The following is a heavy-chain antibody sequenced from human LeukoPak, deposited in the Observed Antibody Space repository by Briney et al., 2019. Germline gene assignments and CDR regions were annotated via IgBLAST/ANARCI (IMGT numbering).Heavy chain of an antibody. CDR3: AREPIVVVPAARDHYYYGMDV. Sequence: ASVKVSCEASGYTFTGYYMHWVRQAPGQGLEWMGWINPNSGGTNYAQKFQGRVTMTRDTSISTAYMELSRLRSDDTAVYYCAREPIVVVPAARDHYYYGMDVWGQGTTVTVSS. D-gene: IGHD2-2*01. J-gene: IGHJ6*02. CDR1: GYTFTGYY. CDR2: INPNSGGT. V-gene: IGHV1-2*02.